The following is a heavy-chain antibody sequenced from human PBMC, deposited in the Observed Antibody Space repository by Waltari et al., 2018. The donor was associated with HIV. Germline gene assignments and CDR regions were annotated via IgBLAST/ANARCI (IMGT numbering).Heavy chain of an antibody. CDR1: GFTFCSYS. CDR2: ISSSSSYI. CDR3: ARDPRRDPTLYYFDY. J-gene: IGHJ4*02. D-gene: IGHD1-26*01. V-gene: IGHV3-21*01. Sequence: EVQLVESGGGLVKPGGSLRLPCAASGFTFCSYSRNWVRQAPGKGLEWVSSISSSSSYIYYADSVKGRFTISRDNAKNSLYLQMNSLRAEDTAVYYCARDPRRDPTLYYFDYWGQGTLVTVSS.